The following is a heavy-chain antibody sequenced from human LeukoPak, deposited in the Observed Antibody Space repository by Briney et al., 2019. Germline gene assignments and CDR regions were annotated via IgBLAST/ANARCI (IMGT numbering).Heavy chain of an antibody. CDR3: ARDLLTKRGYSYGYFDY. J-gene: IGHJ4*02. Sequence: SGGSLRLSCAASGFTFSSYSMNWVRQAPGEGLEWVSSISSSSSYIYYADSVKGRFTISRDNAKNSLYLQMNSLRAEDTAVYYCARDLLTKRGYSYGYFDYWGQGTLVTVSS. V-gene: IGHV3-21*01. D-gene: IGHD5-18*01. CDR1: GFTFSSYS. CDR2: ISSSSSYI.